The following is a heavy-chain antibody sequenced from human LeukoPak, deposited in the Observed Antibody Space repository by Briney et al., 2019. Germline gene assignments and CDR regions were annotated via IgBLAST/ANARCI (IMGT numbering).Heavy chain of an antibody. CDR1: GYTFTGYY. Sequence: GASVKVSCKASGYTFTGYYMHWVRQAPGQGLEWMGGIIPIFGTANYAQKFQGRVTITADESTSTAYMELSSLRSEDTAVYYCARAEGSFYYGSGSLPYYFDYWGQGTLVTVSS. CDR2: IIPIFGTA. J-gene: IGHJ4*02. V-gene: IGHV1-69*13. D-gene: IGHD3-10*01. CDR3: ARAEGSFYYGSGSLPYYFDY.